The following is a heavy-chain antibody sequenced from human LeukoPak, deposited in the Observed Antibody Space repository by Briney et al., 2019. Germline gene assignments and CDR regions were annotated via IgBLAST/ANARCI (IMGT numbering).Heavy chain of an antibody. CDR1: GYSFTSYW. Sequence: GESLKISCKGSGYSFTSYWIGWVRQMPGKGLEWMGIIYPGDSDTRYSPSFQGQVTISADKSISTAYLQWSSLKASDTAMYYCARPYRTNGVCYAFDYWGQGTLVTVSS. V-gene: IGHV5-51*01. J-gene: IGHJ4*02. D-gene: IGHD2-8*01. CDR2: IYPGDSDT. CDR3: ARPYRTNGVCYAFDY.